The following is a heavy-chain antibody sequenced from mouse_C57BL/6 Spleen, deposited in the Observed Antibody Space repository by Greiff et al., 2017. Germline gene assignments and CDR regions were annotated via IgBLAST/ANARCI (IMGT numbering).Heavy chain of an antibody. D-gene: IGHD2-2*01. CDR3: ARSPLWLRRGYYFDY. V-gene: IGHV7-3*01. CDR2: IRTKANGYTT. CDR1: GFTFTDYY. Sequence: EVKLQESGGGLVQPGGSLSLSCAASGFTFTDYYMRWVRQPPGKALEWLGFIRTKANGYTTEYSSSVKGRFTISRDNSQSILYLQMNALRAEDSATYYCARSPLWLRRGYYFDYWGQGTTLTVSS. J-gene: IGHJ2*01.